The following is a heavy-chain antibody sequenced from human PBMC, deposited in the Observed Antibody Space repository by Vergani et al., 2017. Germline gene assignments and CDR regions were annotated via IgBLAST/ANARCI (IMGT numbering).Heavy chain of an antibody. J-gene: IGHJ4*02. CDR3: AREYSSSVGFLAY. V-gene: IGHV4-4*07. D-gene: IGHD6-6*01. CDR1: GRPISPYY. CDR2: IYTSEST. Sequence: QVQLQESGPGLVKPSETLSLTCILSGRPISPYYWSWIRQPAGKGLEWIGRIYTSESTNYNPTLQSRVTMSVDTSKNQFSLKLSSVTAADTAVYYCAREYSSSVGFLAYWGQGTLVTVSS.